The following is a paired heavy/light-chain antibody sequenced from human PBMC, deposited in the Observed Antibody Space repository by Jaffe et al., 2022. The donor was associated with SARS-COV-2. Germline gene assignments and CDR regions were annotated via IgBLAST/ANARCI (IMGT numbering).Light chain of an antibody. CDR3: QQSFITPGT. Sequence: DIQMTQSPSSLSASVGDRVTITCRASQSISTYLNWYQQKPGKAPKLLIYSASSLQSGVPSRFSGSGSGTDFTLTVSSLQPEDFATYYCQQSFITPGTFGQGTKLEIK. V-gene: IGKV1-39*01. CDR1: QSISTY. J-gene: IGKJ2*01. CDR2: SAS.
Heavy chain of an antibody. CDR3: ARRGGTGTPFDY. CDR1: GYSFTTYW. V-gene: IGHV5-10-1*03. CDR2: IDPNDSYI. D-gene: IGHD3-9*01. Sequence: EVHLVQSGAEVKKPGESLRISCKGSGYSFTTYWITWVRQMPGKGLEWMGTIDPNDSYIKYSLSFEGHVTISADKSINTAYLQWSTLEASDTAMYYCARRGGTGTPFDYWGQGTLVTVSS. J-gene: IGHJ4*02.